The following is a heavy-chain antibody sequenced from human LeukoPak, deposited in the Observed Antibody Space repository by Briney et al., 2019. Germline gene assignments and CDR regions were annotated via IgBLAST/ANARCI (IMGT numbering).Heavy chain of an antibody. Sequence: ASVKVSCKASGYTFTSYDINWVRQATGRGLEWMGWMNPNSGNTGYAQKFQGRVTMTRNTSISTAYMELSSLRSEDTAVYYCARGGRDGYNYNGDYWGQGTLVTVSS. CDR2: MNPNSGNT. V-gene: IGHV1-8*01. CDR3: ARGGRDGYNYNGDY. CDR1: GYTFTSYD. J-gene: IGHJ4*02. D-gene: IGHD5-12*01.